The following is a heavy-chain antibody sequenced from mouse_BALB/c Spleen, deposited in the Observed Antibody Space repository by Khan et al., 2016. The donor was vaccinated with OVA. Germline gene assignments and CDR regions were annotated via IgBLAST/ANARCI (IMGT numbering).Heavy chain of an antibody. J-gene: IGHJ3*01. V-gene: IGHV1-77*01. D-gene: IGHD1-2*01. CDR3: TRSTYFGYTFTY. Sequence: QVQLQQSGAELARPGASVKLSCKASGYTFTDYYINWVKQRTGQGLEWIGEISPGSGDTYYNERFKGKATLTADKSSSTAYMHLSSLTSEASAVYLCTRSTYFGYTFTYWGQGTLITVSA. CDR2: ISPGSGDT. CDR1: GYTFTDYY.